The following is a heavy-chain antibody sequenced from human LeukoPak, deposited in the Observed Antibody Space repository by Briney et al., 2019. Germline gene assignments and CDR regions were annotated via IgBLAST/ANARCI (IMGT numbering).Heavy chain of an antibody. V-gene: IGHV4-39*07. CDR1: GGSISSSSYY. CDR3: ARGCCIAAIDY. J-gene: IGHJ4*02. Sequence: PSETLSLTCTVSGGSISSSSYYWGWIRQPPGKGLEWIGSIYYSGSTYYNPSLKSRVTISVDTSKNQFSLKLSSVTAADTAVYYCARGCCIAAIDYWGQGTLVTVSS. CDR2: IYYSGST. D-gene: IGHD6-13*01.